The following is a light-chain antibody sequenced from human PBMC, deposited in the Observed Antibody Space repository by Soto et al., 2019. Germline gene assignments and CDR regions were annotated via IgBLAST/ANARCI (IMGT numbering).Light chain of an antibody. CDR1: QSINSW. J-gene: IGKJ1*01. V-gene: IGKV1-5*03. CDR2: KES. CDR3: QQYNSYWT. Sequence: DIQMTQSPSTLSASVGDRVTITCRASQSINSWLAWYQQKPGKAPKLLIYKESSLESGVPSRFSGSGSGTEFTLTISSLQPDDFATYYCQQYNSYWTFGQGTKVDIK.